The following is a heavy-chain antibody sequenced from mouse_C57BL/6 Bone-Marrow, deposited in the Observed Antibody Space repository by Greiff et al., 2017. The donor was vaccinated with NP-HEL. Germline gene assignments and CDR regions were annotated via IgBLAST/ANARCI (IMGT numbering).Heavy chain of an antibody. CDR2: IHPNSGST. CDR3: ARVGFITTVVATRYFDV. CDR1: GYTFTSYW. D-gene: IGHD1-1*01. V-gene: IGHV1-64*01. Sequence: QVQLQQSGAELVKPGASVKLSCKASGYTFTSYWMHWVKQRPGQGLEWIGMIHPNSGSTNYNEKFKSKATLTVDKSSSTAYMQLSSLTSEDSAVYYCARVGFITTVVATRYFDVWGTGTTVTVSS. J-gene: IGHJ1*03.